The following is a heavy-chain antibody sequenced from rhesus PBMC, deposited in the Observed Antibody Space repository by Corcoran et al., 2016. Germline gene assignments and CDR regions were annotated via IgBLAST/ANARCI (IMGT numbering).Heavy chain of an antibody. CDR1: GGSFSGYY. Sequence: QVQLQESGPGLVKPSETLSLTCAVSGGSFSGYYWGWIRQPPGKGLEWIGYIGGTSGNNDYNPSLKSRVTLSVDTSKNQFSLKLSSVTAADTAVYYWGRSPGVQNRFDVWGPGVLVTVSS. CDR2: IGGTSGNN. D-gene: IGHD3-34*01. V-gene: IGHV4-165*01. J-gene: IGHJ5-1*01. CDR3: GRSPGVQNRFDV.